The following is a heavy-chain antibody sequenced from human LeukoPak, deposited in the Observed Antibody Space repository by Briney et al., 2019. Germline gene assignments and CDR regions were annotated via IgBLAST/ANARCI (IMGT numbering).Heavy chain of an antibody. Sequence: GGSLRLSCAAPGFTFSSYAMSWVRQAPGKGLEWVSAISGSGGSTYYADSVKGRFTISRDNSKNTLYLQMNSLRAEDTAVYYCAKGRSSGDSCSNYWGQGSLVTVSS. CDR2: ISGSGGST. J-gene: IGHJ4*02. CDR3: AKGRSSGDSCSNY. D-gene: IGHD2-15*01. V-gene: IGHV3-23*01. CDR1: GFTFSSYA.